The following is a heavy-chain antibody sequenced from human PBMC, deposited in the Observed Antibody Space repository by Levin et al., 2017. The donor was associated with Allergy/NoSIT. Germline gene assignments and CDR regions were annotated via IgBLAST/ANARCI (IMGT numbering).Heavy chain of an antibody. D-gene: IGHD3-10*01. CDR1: GFIFDNYP. Sequence: GGSLRLSCAASGFIFDNYPFHWVRQAPGKGLEWVAAISYEGRNKYYSESVRGRFTISRDGSKNTLYLQMDSLRTEDTALYYCARELGSADDYWGQGTLVTVSS. CDR3: ARELGSADDY. J-gene: IGHJ4*02. V-gene: IGHV3-30*04. CDR2: ISYEGRNK.